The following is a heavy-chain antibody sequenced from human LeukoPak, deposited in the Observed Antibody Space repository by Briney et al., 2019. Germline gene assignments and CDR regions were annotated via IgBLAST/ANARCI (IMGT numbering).Heavy chain of an antibody. Sequence: ASVNVSCKASGYTFTSYYMHWVRQAPGQGLEWMGIINPSGGSTSYAQKFQGRVTMTRDTSTSTVYMELSSLRSEDTAVYYCARDMDYYGSGSYYSNWFDPWGQGTLVTVSS. D-gene: IGHD3-10*01. J-gene: IGHJ5*02. CDR1: GYTFTSYY. CDR3: ARDMDYYGSGSYYSNWFDP. CDR2: INPSGGST. V-gene: IGHV1-46*01.